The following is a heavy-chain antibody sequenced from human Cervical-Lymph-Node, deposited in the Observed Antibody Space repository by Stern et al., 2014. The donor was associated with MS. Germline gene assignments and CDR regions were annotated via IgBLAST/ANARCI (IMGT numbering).Heavy chain of an antibody. V-gene: IGHV5-51*01. D-gene: IGHD6-13*01. J-gene: IGHJ6*02. Sequence: EMQLVESGAEVKKPGGSLKISCKGSGYSFTKYWIGWVRQMPGKGLEWLGDIYPGDSDTRYSPSFQGRVTISADKSISTAYLQWSSLKASDTAMYYCARHRQQTLYGMDVWGQGTTVTVSS. CDR3: ARHRQQTLYGMDV. CDR1: GYSFTKYW. CDR2: IYPGDSDT.